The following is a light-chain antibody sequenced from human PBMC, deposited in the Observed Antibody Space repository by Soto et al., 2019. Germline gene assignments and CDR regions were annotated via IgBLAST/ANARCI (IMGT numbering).Light chain of an antibody. CDR3: SSYTSSSTYV. Sequence: PLTHPASVSGSPGQSITMACTGTSSDVGGYNYVSWYQQHPGKAPKLMIYEVSNRPSGVSNRFSGSKSGNAASLTISGLQAEDEADYYCSSYTSSSTYVFGTGTKVTVL. V-gene: IGLV2-14*01. CDR2: EVS. J-gene: IGLJ1*01. CDR1: SSDVGGYNY.